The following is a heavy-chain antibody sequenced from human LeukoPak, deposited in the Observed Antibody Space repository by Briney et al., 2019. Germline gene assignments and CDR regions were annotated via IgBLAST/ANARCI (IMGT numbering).Heavy chain of an antibody. V-gene: IGHV4-59*08. CDR3: ARHSSGWYDYFDY. CDR2: IYYSGST. CDR1: GGSISSYY. J-gene: IGHJ4*02. Sequence: SETLSLTCTVSGGSISSYYWSWIRQPPGKGLEWIGYIYYSGSTNYNPSLKSRVTISVDTSKNQFSLKLSSVTAADTAVYYCARHSSGWYDYFDYWGQGTLVTVSS. D-gene: IGHD6-19*01.